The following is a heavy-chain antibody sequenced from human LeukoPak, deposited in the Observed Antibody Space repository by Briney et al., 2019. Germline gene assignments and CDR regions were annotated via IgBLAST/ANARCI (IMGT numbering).Heavy chain of an antibody. V-gene: IGHV3-48*01. Sequence: GGSLRLSCAASGFTFSSYAMHWVRQAPGKGLEWVSYISSSSTIYYADSVKGRFTISRDKAKNSLYLQMNSLRAEDTAVYYCARENIRLDAFDIWGQGTMVTVSS. J-gene: IGHJ3*02. CDR3: ARENIRLDAFDI. CDR2: ISSSSTI. CDR1: GFTFSSYA. D-gene: IGHD1-1*01.